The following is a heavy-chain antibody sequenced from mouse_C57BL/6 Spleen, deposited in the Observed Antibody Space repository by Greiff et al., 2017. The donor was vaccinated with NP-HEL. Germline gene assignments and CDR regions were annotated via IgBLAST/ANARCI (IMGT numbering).Heavy chain of an antibody. CDR3: ARYGDYFDY. CDR2: IRNKANGYTT. Sequence: EVKLVESGGGLVQPGGSLSLSCAASGFTFTDYYMSWVRQPPGKALEWLGFIRNKANGYTTEYSASVKGRFTISRDNSQSILYLQRNALRAEDSATYYCARYGDYFDYWGQGTTLTVSS. V-gene: IGHV7-3*01. J-gene: IGHJ2*01. CDR1: GFTFTDYY.